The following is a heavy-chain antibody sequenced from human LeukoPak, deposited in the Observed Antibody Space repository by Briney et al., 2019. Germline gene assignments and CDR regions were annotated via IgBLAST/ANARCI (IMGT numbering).Heavy chain of an antibody. J-gene: IGHJ5*02. CDR3: ARAARDDWVDP. CDR2: INHSGRT. CDR1: GGSFSGDY. Sequence: SETLSLTRAVDGGSFSGDYWSWIRQPPGEGLEWIGEINHSGRTNYNPSLKSRVTISVDTSKNQFSLKLSSVTAADTAVYYCARAARDDWVDPWGQGTLVTVSS. V-gene: IGHV4-34*01.